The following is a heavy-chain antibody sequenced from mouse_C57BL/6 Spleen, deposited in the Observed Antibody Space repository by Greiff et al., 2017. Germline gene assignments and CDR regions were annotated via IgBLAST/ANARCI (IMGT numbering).Heavy chain of an antibody. V-gene: IGHV1-59*01. CDR1: GYTFTSYW. J-gene: IGHJ3*01. D-gene: IGHD1-1*01. CDR3: ASGDYYGSSYWFAY. Sequence: QVQLQQPGAELVRPGTSVKLSCKASGYTFTSYWMHWVKQRPGQGLEWIGVIDPSDSYTNYNQKFKGKATLTVDTSSSTAYMQLSSLTSEDSAVYYCASGDYYGSSYWFAYWGQGTLVTVSA. CDR2: IDPSDSYT.